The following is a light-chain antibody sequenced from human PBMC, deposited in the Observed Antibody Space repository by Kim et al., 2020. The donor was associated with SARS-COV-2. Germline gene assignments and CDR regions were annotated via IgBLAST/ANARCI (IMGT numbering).Light chain of an antibody. CDR2: DTF. J-gene: IGKJ1*01. Sequence: LAPGERASLACRASQTVNGRSLAWYQQRPGQAPRLLSYDTFNRAAGVPDRFSGSGSGTEFSLTISRLEPEDFAVYFCQQYSGSRTFGPGTKVDIK. CDR3: QQYSGSRT. CDR1: QTVNGRS. V-gene: IGKV3-20*01.